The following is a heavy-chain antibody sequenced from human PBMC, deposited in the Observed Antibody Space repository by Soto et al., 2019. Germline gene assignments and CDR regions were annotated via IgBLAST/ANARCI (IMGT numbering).Heavy chain of an antibody. D-gene: IGHD3-22*01. CDR3: ARGDYYDTSGPFSDAFDI. J-gene: IGHJ3*02. CDR2: IKQDGSEK. CDR1: GFAFSSYW. V-gene: IGHV3-7*04. Sequence: GGSLRLSCAGSGFAFSSYWMSWVRQAPGNGLEWVANIKQDGSEKWYVDSGKGRFTISRDNARNSLYLQMNSLRAEDTAVYYCARGDYYDTSGPFSDAFDIWGQGTMVTVSS.